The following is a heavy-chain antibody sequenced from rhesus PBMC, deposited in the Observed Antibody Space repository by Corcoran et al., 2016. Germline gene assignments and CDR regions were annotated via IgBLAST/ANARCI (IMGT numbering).Heavy chain of an antibody. CDR3: AREGGTYYYDSGYFLFDY. D-gene: IGHD3-28*01. CDR2: IKGNRGSP. CDR1: GASISSHW. J-gene: IGHJ4*01. Sequence: QVQLQASGPGLVKPSETLSLPCPVSGASISSHWCCWFRPPPGKGLEWFGEIKGNRGSPNYNPSLKSRVTISKDASKNQCSRKLSSVTAADTAVYYCAREGGTYYYDSGYFLFDYWGQGVLVTVSS. V-gene: IGHV4-80*01.